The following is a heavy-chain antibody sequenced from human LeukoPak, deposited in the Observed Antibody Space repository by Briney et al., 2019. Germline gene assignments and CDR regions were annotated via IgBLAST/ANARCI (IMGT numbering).Heavy chain of an antibody. CDR2: ILPIFGTA. D-gene: IGHD3-16*02. Sequence: SVKVSCKASGGTFSSYTISWVPQAPGQGFEWMGRILPIFGTANYAQKFQGRVTITTDESTRTAYMELRSLRSEDTAVYYCARDRMITFGGVIVTNWFDPWGQGTLVTVSS. J-gene: IGHJ5*02. CDR3: ARDRMITFGGVIVTNWFDP. V-gene: IGHV1-69*05. CDR1: GGTFSSYT.